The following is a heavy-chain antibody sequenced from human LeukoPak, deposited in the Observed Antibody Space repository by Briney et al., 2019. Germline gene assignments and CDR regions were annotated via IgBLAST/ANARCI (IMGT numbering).Heavy chain of an antibody. D-gene: IGHD2-15*01. CDR2: ISAYNGNT. CDR3: ATEVVVVAATDY. Sequence: ASVKVSCKASGYTFTSYGISWVRQAPGQGLEWMGWISAYNGNTNYAQKLQGRVTMTEDTSTDTAYMELSSLRSEDTAVYYCATEVVVVAATDYWGQGTLVTVSS. J-gene: IGHJ4*02. CDR1: GYTFTSYG. V-gene: IGHV1-18*01.